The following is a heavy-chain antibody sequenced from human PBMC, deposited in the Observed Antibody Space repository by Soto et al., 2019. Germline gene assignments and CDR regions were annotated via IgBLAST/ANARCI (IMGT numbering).Heavy chain of an antibody. D-gene: IGHD4-4*01. CDR2: INYSGTS. CDR3: ARHVSRQGNYLFDS. J-gene: IGHJ4*02. Sequence: SETLSLTCSVSGGSISSSLSYWGWIRQPPGKGLEWIGSINYSGTSYYKASLESRVTISLDTSKNQFSLTLTSVTAAEKGGYKCARHVSRQGNYLFDSWGQETLFTVSS. V-gene: IGHV4-39*01. CDR1: GGSISSSLSY.